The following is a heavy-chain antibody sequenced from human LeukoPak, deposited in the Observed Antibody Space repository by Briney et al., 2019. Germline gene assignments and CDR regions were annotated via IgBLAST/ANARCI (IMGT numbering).Heavy chain of an antibody. CDR2: ISSSSSTI. Sequence: GGSLRLSCAASGFTFSSYSMNWVRQAPGKGLEWVSYISSSSSTIYYADSVKGRFTISRDNAKNSLYMQMNSLRDEDTAVYYCARLPYYYDSSEDYWGQGTLVTVSS. J-gene: IGHJ4*02. V-gene: IGHV3-48*02. D-gene: IGHD3-22*01. CDR3: ARLPYYYDSSEDY. CDR1: GFTFSSYS.